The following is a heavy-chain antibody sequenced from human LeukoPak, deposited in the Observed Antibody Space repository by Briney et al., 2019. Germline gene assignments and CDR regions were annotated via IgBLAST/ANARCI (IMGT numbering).Heavy chain of an antibody. V-gene: IGHV3-7*01. D-gene: IGHD6-13*01. CDR3: ARDSAIAAAGQDY. Sequence: GGSLRLSCAASGFTFSSYGMHWVRQAPGKGLEWVANIKQDGSEKYYVDSVKGRFTISRDNAKNSLYLQMNSLRAEDTAVYYCARDSAIAAAGQDYWGQGTLVTVSS. CDR1: GFTFSSYG. J-gene: IGHJ4*02. CDR2: IKQDGSEK.